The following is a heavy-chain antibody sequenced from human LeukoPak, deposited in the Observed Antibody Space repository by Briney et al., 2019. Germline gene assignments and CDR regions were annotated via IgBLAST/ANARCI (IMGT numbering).Heavy chain of an antibody. J-gene: IGHJ3*02. D-gene: IGHD1-26*01. CDR3: ARDSGSCRGCAFDI. CDR2: TNRDGSEK. CDR1: EFTFSNFW. Sequence: GGSLRLSCAASEFTFSNFWMSWVRQVPGKGLEWVANTNRDGSEKYYVVSVKGRVTISRDNAMNFLYLQLNSLRVDDTAVYYCARDSGSCRGCAFDIWGQGTVATVSS. V-gene: IGHV3-7*01.